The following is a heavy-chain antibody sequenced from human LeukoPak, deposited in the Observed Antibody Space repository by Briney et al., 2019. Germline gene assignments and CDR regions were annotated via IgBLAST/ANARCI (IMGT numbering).Heavy chain of an antibody. CDR1: GFTFTSSW. CDR3: ARPGWYSSSWGPLDY. V-gene: IGHV3-7*01. CDR2: IKQDGSEK. D-gene: IGHD6-13*01. J-gene: IGHJ4*02. Sequence: PGGSLRLSCAASGFTFTSSWMCWVRQAPGKGLEWVANIKQDGSEKYYVDSVEGRFTISRDNAKNSLYLQMNSLRAEDTAVYYCARPGWYSSSWGPLDYWGQGTLVTVSS.